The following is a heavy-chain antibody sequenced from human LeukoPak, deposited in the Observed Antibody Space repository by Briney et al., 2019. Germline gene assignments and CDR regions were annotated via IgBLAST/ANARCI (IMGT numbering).Heavy chain of an antibody. J-gene: IGHJ4*02. CDR3: ARERQLAR. CDR2: IKEDGSEK. V-gene: IGHV3-7*01. CDR1: GFTFSSYS. D-gene: IGHD1-1*01. Sequence: GGSLRLSCATSGFTFSSYSMSWVRQAPGKGLEWVAYIKEDGSEKYYVDSVKGRFTISRDNAKNSLYLEMNSLRAEDTAVYYCARERQLARWGQGTLVTVSS.